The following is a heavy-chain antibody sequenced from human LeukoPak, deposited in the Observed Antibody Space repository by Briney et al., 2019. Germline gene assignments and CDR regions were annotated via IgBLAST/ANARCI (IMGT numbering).Heavy chain of an antibody. Sequence: PGGSLRLSCAASGFTVSSNYMSWVRQAPGKGLEWVSVIYSGGSTYYADSVKGRFTISRDNSKNTLYLQMNSLRAEDTAVYYCATGGDCSSTSCYISLHFYWGQGTLVTVSS. J-gene: IGHJ4*02. CDR3: ATGGDCSSTSCYISLHFY. D-gene: IGHD2-2*02. V-gene: IGHV3-53*01. CDR2: IYSGGST. CDR1: GFTVSSNY.